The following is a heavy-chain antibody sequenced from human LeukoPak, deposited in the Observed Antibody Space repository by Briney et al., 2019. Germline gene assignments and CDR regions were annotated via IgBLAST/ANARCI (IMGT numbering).Heavy chain of an antibody. J-gene: IGHJ4*02. CDR2: IIPIFGTA. CDR1: GGTFSSYA. D-gene: IGHD5-12*01. Sequence: ASVKVSCKASGGTFSSYAISWVRQAPGQGLEWMGGIIPIFGTANYAQKFQGRVTITADESTGTAYVELSSLSSEDTAAYYRARGRRTNIVATGFDYWGQGTLVTVSS. CDR3: ARGRRTNIVATGFDY. V-gene: IGHV1-69*13.